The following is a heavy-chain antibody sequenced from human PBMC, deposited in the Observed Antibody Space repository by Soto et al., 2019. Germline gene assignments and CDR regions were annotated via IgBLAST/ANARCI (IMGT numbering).Heavy chain of an antibody. J-gene: IGHJ4*02. CDR3: ERNNGDYRSFDY. Sequence: PGGSLRLSCAASVFTFSYYWMSWVRQAPGKGLECLSTIKMDASEKKYVDSVKGRFSLSRDNAKNSLYLQMDSLRAYDTAVYYCERNNGDYRSFDYWGQGAMVTVSS. CDR2: IKMDASEK. D-gene: IGHD4-17*01. V-gene: IGHV3-7*01. CDR1: VFTFSYYW.